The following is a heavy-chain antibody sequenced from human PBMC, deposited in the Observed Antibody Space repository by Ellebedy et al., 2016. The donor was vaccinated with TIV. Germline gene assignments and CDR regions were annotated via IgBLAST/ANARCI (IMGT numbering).Heavy chain of an antibody. CDR3: TADQRVYNAFDV. D-gene: IGHD5/OR15-5a*01. J-gene: IGHJ3*01. CDR1: GLTFSDAW. V-gene: IGHV3-15*01. Sequence: PGGSLRLSCGASGLTFSDAWMSWVRQAPGKGLEWVGRIKSKSSGGTTEYAAPVKGRFTISRDDSKNTLFLQIYGLKTEDTGVYYCTADQRVYNAFDVWGLGTRVTVSS. CDR2: IKSKSSGGTT.